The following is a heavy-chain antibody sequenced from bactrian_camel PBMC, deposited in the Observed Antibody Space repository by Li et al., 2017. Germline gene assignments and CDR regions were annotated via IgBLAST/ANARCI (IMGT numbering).Heavy chain of an antibody. CDR2: IASGGLIT. D-gene: IGHD4*01. CDR3: AGMNFCYEYNRETMAAPDEYNY. V-gene: IGHV3S1*01. CDR1: GDSFSRNC. Sequence: HVQLVESGGGSVQAGGPLRLSCAISGDSFSRNCKGWFRQAPGKEREGVAAIASGGLITYYGGDSMKGRFTLSQDTVKKELYLQMNSLKPEDTAMYYCAGMNFCYEYNRETMAAPDEYNYWGQGTQVTVS. J-gene: IGHJ4*01.